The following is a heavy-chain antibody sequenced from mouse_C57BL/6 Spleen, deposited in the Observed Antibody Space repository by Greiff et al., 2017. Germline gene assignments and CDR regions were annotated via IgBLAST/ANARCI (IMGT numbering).Heavy chain of an antibody. CDR1: GFTFSDYG. Sequence: EVMLVESGGGLVKPGGSLKLSCAASGFTFSDYGMHWVRQAPEKGLEWVAYISSGSSTIYYADTVKGRFTISRDNAKNTLFLQMTSLRSEDTAMYYCARDTTVVVYWYFDVWGTGTTVTVSS. V-gene: IGHV5-17*01. CDR2: ISSGSSTI. D-gene: IGHD1-1*01. J-gene: IGHJ1*03. CDR3: ARDTTVVVYWYFDV.